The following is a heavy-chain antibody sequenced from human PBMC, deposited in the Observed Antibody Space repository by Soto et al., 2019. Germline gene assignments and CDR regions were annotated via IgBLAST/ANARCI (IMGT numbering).Heavy chain of an antibody. CDR1: GGSISSGGHS. CDR3: ARASIAARFRWFDT. CDR2: IYHSGST. J-gene: IGHJ5*02. V-gene: IGHV4-30-2*01. Sequence: PSETLSLTCAVSGGSISSGGHSWSWIRQPPGKGLEWIGYIYHSGSTYYNPSLKSRVTISVDRSKNQFSLKLSSVTAADTAVYYCARASIAARFRWFDTWGQGTLVTVSS. D-gene: IGHD6-6*01.